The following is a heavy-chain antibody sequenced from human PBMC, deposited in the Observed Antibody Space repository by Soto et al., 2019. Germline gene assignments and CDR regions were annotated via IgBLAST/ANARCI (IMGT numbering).Heavy chain of an antibody. CDR2: IIPIFGTA. Sequence: SVKVSCKASGGTFSSYAISWVRQAPGQGLEWMGGIIPIFGTANYAQKFQGRVTITADKSTSTAYMELSSLRSEDTAVYYCASDVSFPAVAGNLAHYYGMDVWGQGTTVTVSS. V-gene: IGHV1-69*06. CDR1: GGTFSSYA. CDR3: ASDVSFPAVAGNLAHYYGMDV. D-gene: IGHD6-19*01. J-gene: IGHJ6*02.